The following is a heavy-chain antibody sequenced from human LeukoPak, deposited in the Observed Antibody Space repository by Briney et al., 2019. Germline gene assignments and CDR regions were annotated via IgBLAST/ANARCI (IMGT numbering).Heavy chain of an antibody. D-gene: IGHD3-10*01. V-gene: IGHV3-23*01. J-gene: IGHJ4*02. Sequence: PGGSLRLSCAASGFTFSSYAMSWVRQAPGKGLEWVSAISGSGGSTYYADSVKGRFTISRDNSKNTLYLQMNSLRAEDTAVYYCAKDRTPSLMVRGVIHDYWGQGTLVTVSS. CDR3: AKDRTPSLMVRGVIHDY. CDR1: GFTFSSYA. CDR2: ISGSGGST.